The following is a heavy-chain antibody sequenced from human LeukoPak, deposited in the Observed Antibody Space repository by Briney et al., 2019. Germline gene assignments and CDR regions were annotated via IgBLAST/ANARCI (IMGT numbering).Heavy chain of an antibody. J-gene: IGHJ5*02. Sequence: GGSLRLSCAASGFTFSSYWMHWVRQAPGKGLVWVSRINSDGSSTTYADSVKGRFTISRDNPKNTLYLQMNSLRAEDTAVYYCARDLDGSGNYHWFDPWGQGTLVTVSS. D-gene: IGHD3-10*01. CDR1: GFTFSSYW. CDR3: ARDLDGSGNYHWFDP. V-gene: IGHV3-74*01. CDR2: INSDGSST.